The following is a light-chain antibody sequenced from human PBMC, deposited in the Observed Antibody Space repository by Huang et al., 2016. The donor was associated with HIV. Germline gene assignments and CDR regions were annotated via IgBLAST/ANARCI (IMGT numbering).Light chain of an antibody. V-gene: IGKV3-20*01. CDR2: GAF. J-gene: IGKJ1*01. CDR3: HQYDSSPGT. Sequence: EIVLTQSPGTLSLSPGDRVTLSCRASQSVSSNYLAWYQQKPGQAPRLLIYGAFSRATGIPDRFSGSGSGTDFTLTISRLEPEDFALYYCHQYDSSPGTFGQGTKVEI. CDR1: QSVSSNY.